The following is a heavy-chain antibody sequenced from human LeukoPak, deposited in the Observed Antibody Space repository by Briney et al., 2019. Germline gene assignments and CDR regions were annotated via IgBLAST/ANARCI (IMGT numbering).Heavy chain of an antibody. V-gene: IGHV3-74*01. D-gene: IGHD6-13*01. CDR3: ARGMGSSWYYYYYMDV. Sequence: PGGSLRLSCAASGFTFSSYWMHWVRQAPGKGLVWVSRINSDGSSTSYADSVKGRFTISRDNAKNTLYLQMNSLRAEDTAVYYCARGMGSSWYYYYYMDVWGKGTTATISS. J-gene: IGHJ6*03. CDR2: INSDGSST. CDR1: GFTFSSYW.